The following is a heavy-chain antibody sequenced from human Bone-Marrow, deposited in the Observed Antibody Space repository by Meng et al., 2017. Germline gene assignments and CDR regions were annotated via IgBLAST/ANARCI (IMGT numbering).Heavy chain of an antibody. V-gene: IGHV3-21*01. CDR2: ISSSSSYI. D-gene: IGHD2-21*02. CDR1: GFTFSSYS. CDR3: ASAYCGGDCYFRSDAFDI. Sequence: GESLKISCAASGFTFSSYSMNWVRQAPGKGLEWVSSISSSSSYIYYADSVKGRFTISRDNAKNSLYLQMNSLRAEDTAVYYCASAYCGGDCYFRSDAFDIWGQGTMVTVSS. J-gene: IGHJ3*02.